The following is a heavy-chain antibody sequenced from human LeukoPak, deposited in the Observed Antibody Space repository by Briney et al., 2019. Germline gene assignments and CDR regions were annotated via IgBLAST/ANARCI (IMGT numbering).Heavy chain of an antibody. CDR1: GGSTNSYY. D-gene: IGHD2-2*01. J-gene: IGHJ4*02. Sequence: SETMSLTCSVSGGSTNSYYWSWIRQSGGKGLEWIGRIYSSGSTVYNPSLNSRLTMSIDTSKNQFSLTLKSVTATDTAVYYCARVKASSTSWTFDQWGQGALVTVSS. CDR2: IYSSGST. V-gene: IGHV4-4*07. CDR3: ARVKASSTSWTFDQ.